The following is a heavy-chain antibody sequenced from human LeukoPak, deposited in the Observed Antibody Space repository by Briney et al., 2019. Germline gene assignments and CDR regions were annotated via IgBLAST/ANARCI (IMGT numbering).Heavy chain of an antibody. Sequence: GGSLRLSCAASGFTFSSYGMHWVRQAPGKGLEWVAVIWYDGSNKYYADSVKGRFTISRDNSKNTLYLQMNSLRAEDTAVYYCAKGLRAQQWLSFDYWGQGTLVTVSS. V-gene: IGHV3-33*06. CDR1: GFTFSSYG. CDR3: AKGLRAQQWLSFDY. CDR2: IWYDGSNK. D-gene: IGHD5-18*01. J-gene: IGHJ4*02.